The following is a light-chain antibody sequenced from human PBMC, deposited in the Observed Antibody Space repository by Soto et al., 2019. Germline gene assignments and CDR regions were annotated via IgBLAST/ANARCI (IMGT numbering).Light chain of an antibody. Sequence: DIQMTQSPSTLSASVGDRVTITCRASQSISTWLAWYRKKPGKAPKLLIYKASGLESGVPSRFSGSGSGTDFTLTISSLQPDDFATYYCQQYESYSPLTFGGVTKVEIK. CDR1: QSISTW. J-gene: IGKJ4*01. V-gene: IGKV1-5*03. CDR2: KAS. CDR3: QQYESYSPLT.